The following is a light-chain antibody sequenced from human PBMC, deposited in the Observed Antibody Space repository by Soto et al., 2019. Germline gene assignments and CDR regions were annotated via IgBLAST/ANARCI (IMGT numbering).Light chain of an antibody. Sequence: DIQVTQSPSTLSASVGDRVTITCRASQSISSWLAWYQQKPGKAPKLLIYDASSLESGVPSRFSGSGSGTEFTLTISSLQPEDFATYYCQQLNSYPITCGQGKRLEIK. CDR3: QQLNSYPIT. CDR1: QSISSW. V-gene: IGKV1-5*01. CDR2: DAS. J-gene: IGKJ5*01.